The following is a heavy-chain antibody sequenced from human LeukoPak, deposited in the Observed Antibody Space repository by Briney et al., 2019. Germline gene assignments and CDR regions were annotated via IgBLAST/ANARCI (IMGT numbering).Heavy chain of an antibody. V-gene: IGHV4-4*02. CDR3: ARDNPRTTGYSSGSSFDF. Sequence: SETLSLTCAVPGGFISSSNWWTWLRQPPGKGLEWTGEIYHSGSGGTNYNPSLRSRATISIDNAKNQFSLNVRSVTAADTAVYFCARDNPRTTGYSSGSSFDFWGQGILVTVSS. CDR1: GGFISSSNW. J-gene: IGHJ4*02. CDR2: IYHSGSGGT. D-gene: IGHD6-19*01.